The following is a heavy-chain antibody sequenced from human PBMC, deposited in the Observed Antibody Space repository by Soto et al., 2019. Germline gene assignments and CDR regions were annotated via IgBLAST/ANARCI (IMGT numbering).Heavy chain of an antibody. D-gene: IGHD6-13*01. CDR1: GDSISSSGFY. Sequence: SETLSLTCAVSGDSISSSGFYWGWIRQPPGKGLEWIGSIYYSGYTSYNPSLKSRVTMSVDTSKNQFSLHLSSVTAVDTAVYYCARDSGVAAAIDYWGQGTLVTVSS. V-gene: IGHV4-39*07. J-gene: IGHJ4*02. CDR3: ARDSGVAAAIDY. CDR2: IYYSGYT.